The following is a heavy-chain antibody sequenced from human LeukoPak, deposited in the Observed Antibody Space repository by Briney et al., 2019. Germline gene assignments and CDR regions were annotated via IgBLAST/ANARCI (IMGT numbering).Heavy chain of an antibody. CDR2: INHSGST. Sequence: PSETLSLTCAVYGGSFSGYYWSWIRQPPGKGLEWIGEINHSGSTNYNPSLKSRVTISVDTSKNQFPLKLSSVTAADTAVYYCARSRTKYNWFDPWGQGTLVTVSS. V-gene: IGHV4-34*01. J-gene: IGHJ5*02. D-gene: IGHD3-3*01. CDR3: ARSRTKYNWFDP. CDR1: GGSFSGYY.